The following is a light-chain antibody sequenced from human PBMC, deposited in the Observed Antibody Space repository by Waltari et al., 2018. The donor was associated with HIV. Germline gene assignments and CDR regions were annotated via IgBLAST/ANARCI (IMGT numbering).Light chain of an antibody. CDR1: LPNIRSTT. CDR2: GSS. CDR3: AVWDDSLSEYV. Sequence: QSVLTQPPSASGAPGPRVTISCSGSLPNIRSTTVTWYQQPPGTAPRLLIYGSSQRPSGVPDRFSGSRSDTSASLDISGLHSEDEGDYYCAVWDDSLSEYVFATGTKVFVL. J-gene: IGLJ1*01. V-gene: IGLV1-44*01.